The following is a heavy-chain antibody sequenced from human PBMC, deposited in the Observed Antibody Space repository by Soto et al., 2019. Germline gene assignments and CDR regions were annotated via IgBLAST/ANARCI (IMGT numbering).Heavy chain of an antibody. CDR1: GGSFSGYY. CDR3: AGSPGDAFDI. V-gene: IGHV4-34*01. J-gene: IGHJ3*02. Sequence: QVQLQQWGAGLLKPSETLSLTCAVYGGSFSGYYWSWIRQPPGKGLEWIGEINHSGSTNYNPSLKGRVTISVDTSKNQFSLKLSSVTAADTAVYYCAGSPGDAFDIWGQGTMVTVSS. CDR2: INHSGST.